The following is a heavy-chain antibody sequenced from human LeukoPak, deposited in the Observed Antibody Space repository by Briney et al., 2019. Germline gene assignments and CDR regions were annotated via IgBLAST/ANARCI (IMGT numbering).Heavy chain of an antibody. D-gene: IGHD6-13*01. J-gene: IGHJ4*02. CDR3: AREGIAAAADY. Sequence: ASVKVSCKASGYTFTIYYMHWVRQAPGQGLEWMGIINPSGGSTSYAQKFQGRVTMTRDTSTSTVYMELSSLRSEDTAVYYCAREGIAAAADYWGQGTLVTVSS. CDR1: GYTFTIYY. CDR2: INPSGGST. V-gene: IGHV1-46*01.